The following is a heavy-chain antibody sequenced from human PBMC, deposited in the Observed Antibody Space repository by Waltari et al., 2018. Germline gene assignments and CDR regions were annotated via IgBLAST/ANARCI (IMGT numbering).Heavy chain of an antibody. CDR2: IYTSGST. V-gene: IGHV4-4*07. Sequence: QVQLQESGPGLVKPSETLSLTCTVSGGSISSYYWSWIRQPAGKGLEWIGRIYTSGSTNYNPSLKRRVTMSVDTSKNQFSLKLSSVTAADTAVYYCARDTVVVPAATYYYYYYMDVWGKGTTVTISS. CDR1: GGSISSYY. CDR3: ARDTVVVPAATYYYYYYMDV. D-gene: IGHD2-2*01. J-gene: IGHJ6*03.